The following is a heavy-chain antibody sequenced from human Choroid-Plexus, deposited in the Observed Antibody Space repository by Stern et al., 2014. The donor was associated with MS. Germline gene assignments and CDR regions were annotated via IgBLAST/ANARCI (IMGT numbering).Heavy chain of an antibody. J-gene: IGHJ4*02. CDR3: VRVSGSSGSDF. D-gene: IGHD6-19*01. CDR2: IRKKANSYNT. Sequence: EVQLVESGGGLVQPGGSLRLSCVASGFTLSDHYMDWVRQAPGKGLEWVGRIRKKANSYNTQYAASVKGRFVISRDDSKNSLYLQMNSLKSEDTAVYFCVRVSGSSGSDFWGQGTLVSVSS. V-gene: IGHV3-72*01. CDR1: GFTLSDHY.